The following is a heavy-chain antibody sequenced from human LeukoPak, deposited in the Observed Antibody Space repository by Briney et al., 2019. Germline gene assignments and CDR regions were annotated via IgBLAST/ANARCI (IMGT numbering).Heavy chain of an antibody. Sequence: GASVKVSCKASGYTFTSYGISWVRQAPGQGLEWMGWISGYNGNTNYAQKLQGRVTMTTDTSTSTAYMELRSPRSDDTAVYYCARGLAGYYDILTGYYNPGNWFDPWGQGTLVTVSS. J-gene: IGHJ5*02. CDR3: ARGLAGYYDILTGYYNPGNWFDP. CDR1: GYTFTSYG. V-gene: IGHV1-18*01. CDR2: ISGYNGNT. D-gene: IGHD3-9*01.